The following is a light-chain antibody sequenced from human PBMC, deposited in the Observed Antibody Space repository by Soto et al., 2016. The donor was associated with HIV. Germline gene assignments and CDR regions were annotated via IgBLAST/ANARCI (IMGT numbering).Light chain of an antibody. J-gene: IGKJ4*01. V-gene: IGKV1-5*03. CDR1: QSISSW. CDR3: QQTYSTLL. CDR2: KAS. Sequence: DIQMTQSPSTLSASVGDRVTITCRASQSISSWLAWYQQKPGKAPKLLIYKASSLQSGVPSRFSGSGSGTDFTLTISSLQPEDFATYYCQQTYSTLLFGGGTKVETK.